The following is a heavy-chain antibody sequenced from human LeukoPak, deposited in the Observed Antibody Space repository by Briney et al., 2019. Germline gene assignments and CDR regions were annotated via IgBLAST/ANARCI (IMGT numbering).Heavy chain of an antibody. V-gene: IGHV4-59*01. CDR1: GGSISSYY. CDR3: AGETYYYDSSGYRNMYYFDY. CDR2: IYYSGST. J-gene: IGHJ4*02. D-gene: IGHD3-22*01. Sequence: SETLSLTCTVSGGSISSYYWSWIRQPPGKGLEWIGYIYYSGSTNYNPSLKSRVTISVDTSKNQFSLKLSSVTAADTAVYYCAGETYYYDSSGYRNMYYFDYWGQGTVVTVSS.